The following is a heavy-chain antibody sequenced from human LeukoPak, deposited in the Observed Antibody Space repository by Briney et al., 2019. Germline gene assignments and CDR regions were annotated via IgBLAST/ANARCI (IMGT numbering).Heavy chain of an antibody. V-gene: IGHV3-21*01. CDR2: ISSSSSYI. J-gene: IGHJ4*02. Sequence: GGSLRLSCAASGFTFSSYSMNWVRQAPGKGLEWVSSISSSSSYIYYADSVKGRFTISRDNAKNSLYLQMNSLRAEDTAVYYCARDPSAHCSGGSCYLYWGQVTLVTVSS. CDR3: ARDPSAHCSGGSCYLY. CDR1: GFTFSSYS. D-gene: IGHD2-15*01.